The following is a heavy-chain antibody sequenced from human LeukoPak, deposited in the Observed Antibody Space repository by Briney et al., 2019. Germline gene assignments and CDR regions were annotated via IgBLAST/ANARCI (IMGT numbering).Heavy chain of an antibody. CDR3: AKDLGRYRNNYFDY. J-gene: IGHJ4*02. D-gene: IGHD1-26*01. CDR1: GFTFSNYA. Sequence: GGSLRLSCSVSGFTFSNYAMHWVRQAPGKGLEYVSAISSDGGATYYADSVKGRFTISRDDSKNTLYLQMNSLRAEDTAVYYCAKDLGRYRNNYFDYWGQGTLVTVSS. CDR2: ISSDGGAT. V-gene: IGHV3-64*04.